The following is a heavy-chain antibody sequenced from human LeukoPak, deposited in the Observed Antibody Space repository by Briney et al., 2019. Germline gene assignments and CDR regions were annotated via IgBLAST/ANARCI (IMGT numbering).Heavy chain of an antibody. CDR2: INPNSGGT. CDR1: GYTFTGYY. D-gene: IGHD3-9*01. J-gene: IGHJ6*02. CDR3: ARSIFPDYYYGMDV. V-gene: IGHV1-2*02. Sequence: ASVKVSCKASGYTFTGYYMHWVRQAPGQGLEWMGWINPNSGGTNYAQKFQGRVTMTRDTSISTAYMELRSLRSDDTAVYYCARSIFPDYYYGMDVWGQGTTVTVSS.